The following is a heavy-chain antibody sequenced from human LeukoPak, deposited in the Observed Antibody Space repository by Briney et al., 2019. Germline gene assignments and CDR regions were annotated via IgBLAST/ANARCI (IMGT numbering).Heavy chain of an antibody. V-gene: IGHV1-46*01. J-gene: IGHJ5*02. CDR1: GYSFTAYF. Sequence: ASVKVSCKASGYSFTAYFIHWVRQAPGQGLEWMGIINPSGGSTSYAQKFQGRVTTTRDMSTSTDYMELSSLRSEDTAVYYCARDNSVEDTAWWFDPWGQGTLVTVSS. CDR2: INPSGGST. CDR3: ARDNSVEDTAWWFDP. D-gene: IGHD4-23*01.